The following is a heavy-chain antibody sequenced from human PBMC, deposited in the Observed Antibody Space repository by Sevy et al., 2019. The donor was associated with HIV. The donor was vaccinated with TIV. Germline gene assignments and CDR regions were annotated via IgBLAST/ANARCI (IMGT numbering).Heavy chain of an antibody. D-gene: IGHD3-3*01. J-gene: IGHJ6*02. CDR1: GFTFGDYA. V-gene: IGHV3-49*04. Sequence: GESLRLSCTASGFTFGDYAMSWARQAPGKGLEWVGFIRSKAYGGTTEDAASVKGRFTISRDDSKSIAYLQMNSLKTEDTAVYYCTRDRGVYDFWSGYYVGMDVWGQGTTVTVSS. CDR2: IRSKAYGGTT. CDR3: TRDRGVYDFWSGYYVGMDV.